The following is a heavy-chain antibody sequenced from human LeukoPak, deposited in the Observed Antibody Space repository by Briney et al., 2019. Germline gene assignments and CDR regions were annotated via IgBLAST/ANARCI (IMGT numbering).Heavy chain of an antibody. Sequence: GGSLRLSCAASGFTFSSYWMSWVRQAPGKGLEWVANIKQDGNEKYYLDSVRGRFTISRDNAKNSLYLQMNSLRAEDTAVYYCARGIRWFGGLIDYWGQGTLVTVSS. J-gene: IGHJ4*02. V-gene: IGHV3-7*01. CDR2: IKQDGNEK. CDR3: ARGIRWFGGLIDY. D-gene: IGHD3-10*01. CDR1: GFTFSSYW.